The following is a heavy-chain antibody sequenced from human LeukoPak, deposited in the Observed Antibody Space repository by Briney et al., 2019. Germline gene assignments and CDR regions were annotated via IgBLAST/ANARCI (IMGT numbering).Heavy chain of an antibody. Sequence: GGSLRLSCAASGFTFSSYAMHWVRQAPGKGLEWVAVISYDGSNKYYADSVKGRFTISRDNSKNTLYLQMNSLRAEDTAVYYCASSTGYSSSWYQVDYYYYYYMDVWGKGTTVTVSS. CDR3: ASSTGYSSSWYQVDYYYYYYMDV. D-gene: IGHD6-13*01. CDR1: GFTFSSYA. CDR2: ISYDGSNK. J-gene: IGHJ6*03. V-gene: IGHV3-30*04.